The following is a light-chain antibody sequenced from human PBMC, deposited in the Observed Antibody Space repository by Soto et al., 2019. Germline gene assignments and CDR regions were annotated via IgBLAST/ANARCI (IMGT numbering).Light chain of an antibody. J-gene: IGKJ4*01. CDR3: QQYGSSPLT. Sequence: ETVLTQSPGTLSLSPGERATLSCRASQSVASNYLAWYQQKPGQAPRLLIYGASSRAAGIPDRFSCSGSGPDFTLTISRLEPEDSAVYYCQQYGSSPLTFGGGTKVEIK. V-gene: IGKV3-20*01. CDR1: QSVASNY. CDR2: GAS.